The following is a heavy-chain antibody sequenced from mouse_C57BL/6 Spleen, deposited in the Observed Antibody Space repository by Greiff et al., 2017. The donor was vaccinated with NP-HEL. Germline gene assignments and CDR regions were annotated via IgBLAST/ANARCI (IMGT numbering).Heavy chain of an antibody. V-gene: IGHV1-74*01. D-gene: IGHD2-4*01. CDR2: IHPSDSDT. Sequence: QVQLKQPGAELVKPGASVKVSCKASGYTFTSYWMHWVKQRPGQGLEWIGRIHPSDSDTNYNQKFKGKATLTVDKSSSTAYMQLSSLTSEDSAVYYCAIIYYDYSYAMDYWGQGTSVTVSS. CDR1: GYTFTSYW. CDR3: AIIYYDYSYAMDY. J-gene: IGHJ4*01.